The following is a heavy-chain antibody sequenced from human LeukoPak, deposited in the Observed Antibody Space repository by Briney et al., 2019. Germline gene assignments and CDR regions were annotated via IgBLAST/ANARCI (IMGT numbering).Heavy chain of an antibody. J-gene: IGHJ4*02. Sequence: SETLSLTCAVYGGSFSGYYWSWIRQPPGKGLEWVGEINHSGSTNYNPSLKGRVTISVDTSKNQFSLKLSSVTAADTAVYYCARSLGISSIDYWGQGTLVTVSS. CDR2: INHSGST. CDR1: GGSFSGYY. D-gene: IGHD1-26*01. V-gene: IGHV4-34*01. CDR3: ARSLGISSIDY.